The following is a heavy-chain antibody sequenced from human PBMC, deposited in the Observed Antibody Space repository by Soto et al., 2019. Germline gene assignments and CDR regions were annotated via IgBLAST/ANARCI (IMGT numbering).Heavy chain of an antibody. D-gene: IGHD1-7*01. Sequence: QLQLQESGPGLVKPSETLSLTCSVSGSSITSRSYYWGWIRQPPEGGLEWFGAIDYSGTTYYNPSRRRRVIISGDTPKNQFVLKLTSVTAGDSAVYYGARLDMAGPNLIAYWGQGALVTVSS. J-gene: IGHJ4*02. CDR2: IDYSGTT. CDR1: GSSITSRSYY. V-gene: IGHV4-39*01. CDR3: ARLDMAGPNLIAY.